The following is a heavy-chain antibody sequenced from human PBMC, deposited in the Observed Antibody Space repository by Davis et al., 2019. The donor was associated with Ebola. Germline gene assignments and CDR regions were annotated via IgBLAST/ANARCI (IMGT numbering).Heavy chain of an antibody. J-gene: IGHJ2*01. D-gene: IGHD1-26*01. CDR2: ISLNSGGT. V-gene: IGHV1-2*02. CDR3: ARELKVGYFDL. CDR1: GFPFTDYY. Sequence: ASVKVSCKASGFPFTDYYMHWVRQAPGQGPEWMGWISLNSGGTKYSHKFQGRVTMTRDTSINTAHMELSGLRSDDTALYYCARELKVGYFDLWGRGTLVTVSS.